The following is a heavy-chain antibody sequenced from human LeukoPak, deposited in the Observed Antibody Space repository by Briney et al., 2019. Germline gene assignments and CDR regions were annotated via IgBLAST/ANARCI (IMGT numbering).Heavy chain of an antibody. CDR2: ISGSDSST. J-gene: IGHJ4*02. D-gene: IGHD4-11*01. CDR3: AKTLFGYSDYQKAYYFDY. V-gene: IGHV3-23*01. Sequence: GGSLRLSCAASGFTLSDYAMSWVRQAPGKGLEWVSSISGSDSSTYYADSVKGRFTISRDNSKDTLYLQMNSLRAEDTAVYYCAKTLFGYSDYQKAYYFDYWGQGTLVTVSS. CDR1: GFTLSDYA.